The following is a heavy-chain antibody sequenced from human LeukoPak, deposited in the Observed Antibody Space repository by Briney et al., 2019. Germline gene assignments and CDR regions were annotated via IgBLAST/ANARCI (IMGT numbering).Heavy chain of an antibody. V-gene: IGHV3-7*01. CDR3: ARDANYYDSRGENYFNY. CDR1: GFTFSSYW. CDR2: IKQDGSEK. J-gene: IGHJ4*02. Sequence: RPGGSLRLSCAASGFTFSSYWMSWVRQAPGKGLEWVANIKQDGSEKYYVDSVKGRFTISRDNAKNSLYLQLNSLRAEDTAVYYCARDANYYDSRGENYFNYWGQGTLVTVSS. D-gene: IGHD3-22*01.